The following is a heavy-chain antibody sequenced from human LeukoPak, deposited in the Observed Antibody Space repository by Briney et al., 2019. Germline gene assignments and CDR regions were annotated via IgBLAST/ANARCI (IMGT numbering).Heavy chain of an antibody. J-gene: IGHJ4*02. Sequence: SETLSLTCTVSGGSISSYYWSWIRQPPGKGLEWIGYIYYSGSTNYNPSLKSRVTISVDTSKNQFSLKLSSVTAVDTAVYYCARVGLYSSGRYEGHDYFDYWGQGTLVTVSS. CDR2: IYYSGST. CDR1: GGSISSYY. CDR3: ARVGLYSSGRYEGHDYFDY. V-gene: IGHV4-59*01. D-gene: IGHD6-19*01.